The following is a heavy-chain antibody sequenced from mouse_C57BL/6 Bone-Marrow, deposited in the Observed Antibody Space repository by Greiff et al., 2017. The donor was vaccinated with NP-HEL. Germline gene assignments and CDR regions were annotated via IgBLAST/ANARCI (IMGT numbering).Heavy chain of an antibody. CDR3: SRTYYYGSSYFDY. CDR2: IYPGNSDT. J-gene: IGHJ2*01. D-gene: IGHD1-1*01. CDR1: GYTFTSYW. Sequence: EVQLQQSGTVLARPGASVKMSCKTSGYTFTSYWMHWVKQRPGQGLEWIGAIYPGNSDTSYNQKFKGKAKLPAVTSASTAYIVLSSLTNVDSAVCDCSRTYYYGSSYFDYWGQGTTLTVSS. V-gene: IGHV1-5*01.